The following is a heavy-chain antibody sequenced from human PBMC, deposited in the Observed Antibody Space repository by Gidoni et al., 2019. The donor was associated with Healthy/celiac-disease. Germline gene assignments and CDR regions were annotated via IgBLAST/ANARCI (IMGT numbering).Heavy chain of an antibody. V-gene: IGHV1-69*06. D-gene: IGHD2-15*01. Sequence: QVQLVQSGAEVKKPGSSVKVSCKAAGGTCSSYAISWVRQAPGQVLEWMGGISPSFGTANYAQKFQGRVTITADKSTSTAYMELSSLRSEDTAVYYCARAGGYCSGGSCNTDYWGQGTLVTVSS. CDR1: GGTCSSYA. CDR3: ARAGGYCSGGSCNTDY. J-gene: IGHJ4*02. CDR2: ISPSFGTA.